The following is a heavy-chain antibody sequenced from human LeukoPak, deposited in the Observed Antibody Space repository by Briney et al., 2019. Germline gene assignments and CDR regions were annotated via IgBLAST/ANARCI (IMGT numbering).Heavy chain of an antibody. Sequence: PGGSLRLSCAASGFTFSSYSMNWVRQAPGKGLEWVSSISSSSGYIYYGDSVKGRLTISRDNAKNSLYLQMNSLRAEDTAVYYCARQDQGFDYWGHGTLVTVSS. CDR1: GFTFSSYS. J-gene: IGHJ4*01. V-gene: IGHV3-21*01. CDR2: ISSSSGYI. CDR3: ARQDQGFDY. D-gene: IGHD2-2*01.